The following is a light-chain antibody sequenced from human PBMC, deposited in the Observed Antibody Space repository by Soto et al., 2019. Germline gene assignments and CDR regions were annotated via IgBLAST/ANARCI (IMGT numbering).Light chain of an antibody. CDR2: DAF. CDR1: QSIGSW. V-gene: IGKV1-5*01. J-gene: IGKJ5*01. CDR3: QQANSFPIT. Sequence: DIQITQSPSSLSPSLLDRDTITFRASQSIGSWLAWYQQKPGKAPNVLIFDAFTLASGVPSRFSGSRSGTEFTLTISSLQPEDFATYYCQQANSFPITFGQGTRLEI.